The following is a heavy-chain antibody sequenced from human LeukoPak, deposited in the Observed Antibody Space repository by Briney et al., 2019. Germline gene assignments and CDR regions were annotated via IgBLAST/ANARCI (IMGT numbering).Heavy chain of an antibody. CDR2: IYYSGST. J-gene: IGHJ4*02. CDR1: GGSFSGYY. V-gene: IGHV4-34*01. Sequence: SETLTLTCAVYGGSFSGYYWSWIRQLPGKGLEWIGSIYYSGSTYYNPSLKSRVTISVDTSKNQFSLKLNSVTATDTAVYYCARHYGPWGQGTLVTVSS. D-gene: IGHD3-16*01. CDR3: ARHYGP.